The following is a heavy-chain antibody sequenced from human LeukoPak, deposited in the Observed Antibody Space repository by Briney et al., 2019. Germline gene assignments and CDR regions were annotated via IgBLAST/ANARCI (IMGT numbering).Heavy chain of an antibody. CDR3: GRGVGLDV. V-gene: IGHV3-15*07. J-gene: IGHJ6*02. D-gene: IGHD1-26*01. Sequence: GGSLRLSCAVSGLTLSNVWMNWVRQAPGKGLEWVGCIRSSGDGGTTDFAAPVKGRFTISRDNAKNSLYLQMSNLRAGDTAVYFCGRGVGLDVWGQGGTVTVSS. CDR1: GLTLSNVW. CDR2: IRSSGDGGTT.